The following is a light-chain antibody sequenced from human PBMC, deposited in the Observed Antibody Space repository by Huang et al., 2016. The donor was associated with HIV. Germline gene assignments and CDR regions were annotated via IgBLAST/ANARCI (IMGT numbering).Light chain of an antibody. CDR3: QQRSSWPWT. Sequence: EIVLTQSPATLSLSPGERATLSCRASQNVISYFAWYQQKPGQAPRLLIYEASNRATGIPARVSGSGAGTDFTLTISSLEPEEFAVYDCQQRSSWPWTFGQGTKVEIK. J-gene: IGKJ1*01. CDR2: EAS. V-gene: IGKV3-11*01. CDR1: QNVISY.